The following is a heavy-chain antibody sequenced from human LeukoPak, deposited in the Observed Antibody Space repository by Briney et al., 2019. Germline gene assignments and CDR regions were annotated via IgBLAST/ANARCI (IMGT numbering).Heavy chain of an antibody. V-gene: IGHV1-2*02. CDR3: ARGKLAYTHNWFDP. CDR1: GYTFTDYC. D-gene: IGHD3-16*01. Sequence: GASVKVSCKASGYTFTDYCIHWVRQAPGQGLEWMGWINPNTGGTNYAQRFQDRVTMTRDTSIGTAYMELSRLRSDDTAVYYCARGKLAYTHNWFDPWGQGTLVTVSS. CDR2: INPNTGGT. J-gene: IGHJ5*02.